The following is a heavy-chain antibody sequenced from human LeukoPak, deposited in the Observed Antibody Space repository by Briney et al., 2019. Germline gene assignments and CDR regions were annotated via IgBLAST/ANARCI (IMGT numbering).Heavy chain of an antibody. V-gene: IGHV1-3*01. D-gene: IGHD1-26*01. CDR1: GYSFSTYA. CDR3: ARDGRGFDY. Sequence: ASVKVSCTASGYSFSTYAIHWVRQAPGQRPEWMGWSNAGNGKTKYSQKLQGRVTMTTDTSTSTAYMELRSLRSDDTAVYYCARDGRGFDYWGQGTLVTVSS. CDR2: SNAGNGKT. J-gene: IGHJ4*02.